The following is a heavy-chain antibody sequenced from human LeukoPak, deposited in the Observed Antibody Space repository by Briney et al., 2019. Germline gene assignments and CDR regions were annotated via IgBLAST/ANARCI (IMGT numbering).Heavy chain of an antibody. Sequence: PSETLSLTCSVSGASLSTSPYYWGWIRQPPGKGLEWTGNIYYTGSTYYNVSLNSRVTISIDTSKNLFSLRLNSMTAADTAVYYCARLDGRWLHDFDYWGQGTLVTVSS. CDR1: GASLSTSPYY. J-gene: IGHJ4*02. D-gene: IGHD5-24*01. V-gene: IGHV4-39*01. CDR2: IYYTGST. CDR3: ARLDGRWLHDFDY.